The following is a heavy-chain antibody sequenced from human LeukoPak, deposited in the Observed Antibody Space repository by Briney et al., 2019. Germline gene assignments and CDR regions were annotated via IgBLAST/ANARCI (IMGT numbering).Heavy chain of an antibody. CDR1: GYTFTGYY. CDR3: ARLSTIGDGSGSFVN. J-gene: IGHJ4*01. Sequence: ASVKVSCKASGYTFTGYYIHWVRQAPGQGLEWMGRINPNRGGTNYAQKFQGRATMTRDTSISTAYMELSSLRSDDTAIYYCARLSTIGDGSGSFVNWGHGTLVSVSS. V-gene: IGHV1-2*06. CDR2: INPNRGGT. D-gene: IGHD6-19*01.